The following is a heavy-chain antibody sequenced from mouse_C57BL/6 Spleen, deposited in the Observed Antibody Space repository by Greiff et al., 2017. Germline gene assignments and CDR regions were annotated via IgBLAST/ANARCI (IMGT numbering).Heavy chain of an antibody. CDR1: GYTFTSYW. Sequence: VQLVESGAELAKPGASVKLSCKASGYTFTSYWMHWVKQRPGQGLEWIGYINPSSGYTKYNQKFKDKATLTADKSSSTAYMQLSSLTYEDSAVYYCASPRERYAMDYWGQGTSVTVSS. V-gene: IGHV1-7*01. J-gene: IGHJ4*01. CDR3: ASPRERYAMDY. CDR2: INPSSGYT.